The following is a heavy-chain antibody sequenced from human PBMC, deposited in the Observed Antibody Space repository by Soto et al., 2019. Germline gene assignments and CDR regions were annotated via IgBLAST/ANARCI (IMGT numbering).Heavy chain of an antibody. CDR1: GGSVSSGSYY. J-gene: IGHJ4*02. CDR2: IYYSGST. V-gene: IGHV4-61*01. Sequence: SETLSLTCTVSGGSVSSGSYYWSWIRQPPGKGLEWIGYIYYSGSTNYNPSLKSRVTISVDTSKNQFSLKLSSVTAADTAVYYCARDLMHSSGWSPLDYWGQGTLVTVSS. CDR3: ARDLMHSSGWSPLDY. D-gene: IGHD6-19*01.